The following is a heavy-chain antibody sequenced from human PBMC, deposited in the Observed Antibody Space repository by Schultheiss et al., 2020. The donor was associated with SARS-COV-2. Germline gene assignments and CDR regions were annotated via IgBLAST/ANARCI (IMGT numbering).Heavy chain of an antibody. Sequence: ASVKVSCKASGYTFTGYYMHWVRQAPGQGLEWMGWINPNSGGTNYAQKFQGRVTMTRDTSISTAYMELSRLRSDDTAVYYCARGEYSSDDERSYYGMDVWGQGTTVTVSS. CDR3: ARGEYSSDDERSYYGMDV. D-gene: IGHD6-19*01. CDR2: INPNSGGT. V-gene: IGHV1-2*02. J-gene: IGHJ6*02. CDR1: GYTFTGYY.